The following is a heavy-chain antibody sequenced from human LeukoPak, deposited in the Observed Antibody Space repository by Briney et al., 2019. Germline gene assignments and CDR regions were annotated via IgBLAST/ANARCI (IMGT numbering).Heavy chain of an antibody. D-gene: IGHD1-26*01. Sequence: GGSLRLSCPVSGFTFSSYSMNWVRQAPGKGLEWISYISSGGSTIYYADSVKGRFTISRDNSKNTLYLQMNSLRAEDTAVYYCGKNRYSGSLSPFDIWGQGTMVTVSS. V-gene: IGHV3-48*01. CDR2: ISSGGSTI. CDR3: GKNRYSGSLSPFDI. J-gene: IGHJ3*02. CDR1: GFTFSSYS.